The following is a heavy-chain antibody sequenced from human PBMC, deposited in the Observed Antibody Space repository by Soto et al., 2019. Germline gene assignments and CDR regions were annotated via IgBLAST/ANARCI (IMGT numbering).Heavy chain of an antibody. CDR3: ARLDRTKHGYYYYYGMDV. D-gene: IGHD2-8*01. Sequence: GESLKISCKGSGYSFTSYWIGWVRQMPGKGLERMGIIYPGDSDTRYSPSFQGQVTISADKSISTAYLQWSSLKASDTAMYYCARLDRTKHGYYYYYGMDVWGQGTTVTVSS. CDR1: GYSFTSYW. V-gene: IGHV5-51*01. CDR2: IYPGDSDT. J-gene: IGHJ6*02.